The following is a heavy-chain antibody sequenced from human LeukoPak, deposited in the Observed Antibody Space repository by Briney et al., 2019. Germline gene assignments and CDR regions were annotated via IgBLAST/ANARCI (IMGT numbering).Heavy chain of an antibody. Sequence: GGSRILSCAASGFSFGNHAMSWVRPAAGKGLEYVSAISSNGGSTYYANSGKGRFTISRDNPKNTLYLQMGGLRAEDMAVYYCARGFTPEGYYYYYMDVWGKGTTITISS. V-gene: IGHV3-64*01. CDR1: GFSFGNHA. J-gene: IGHJ6*03. CDR3: ARGFTPEGYYYYYMDV. CDR2: ISSNGGST.